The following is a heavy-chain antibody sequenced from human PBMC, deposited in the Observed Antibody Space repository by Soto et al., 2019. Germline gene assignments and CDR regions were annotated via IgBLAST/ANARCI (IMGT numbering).Heavy chain of an antibody. CDR3: ARDPYPLNYYDSSGYYPPYYFDY. D-gene: IGHD3-22*01. J-gene: IGHJ4*02. Sequence: GGSLRLSCAASGFTFSSYAMHRVSQAPGKGLEWVAVISYDGSNKYYADSVKGRFTISRDNSKNTLYLQMNSLRAEDTAVYYCARDPYPLNYYDSSGYYPPYYFDYWGQGTLVTVSS. CDR1: GFTFSSYA. V-gene: IGHV3-30-3*01. CDR2: ISYDGSNK.